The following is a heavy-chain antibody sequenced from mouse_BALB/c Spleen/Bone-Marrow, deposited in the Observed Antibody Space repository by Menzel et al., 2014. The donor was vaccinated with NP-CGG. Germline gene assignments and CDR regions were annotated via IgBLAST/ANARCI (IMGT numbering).Heavy chain of an antibody. CDR3: ARRGISWFSY. V-gene: IGHV1-9*01. J-gene: IGHJ3*01. CDR2: ILPGRGST. Sequence: VQLQQSGAELMKPGASVKISCKATGYTFSSYWLEGVKQRPGHGLEWIGAILPGRGSTNYNEKIKGKATFTAGTSSNTAYMQLSSLTSEDSAVYYFARRGISWFSYWGQGPLVT. CDR1: GYTFSSYW.